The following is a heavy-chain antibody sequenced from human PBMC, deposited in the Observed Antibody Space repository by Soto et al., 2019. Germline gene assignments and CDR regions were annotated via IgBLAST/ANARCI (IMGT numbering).Heavy chain of an antibody. D-gene: IGHD6-19*01. V-gene: IGHV3-23*01. Sequence: EVQVLQSGGGLVQPGGSLRLSCAASGFTFTTYAMTWVRQAPGKGLEWVSGISAGGGNTYHADSVKGRFTISRDNSKNRVYLQMNSLRAEDTAVYYCAKVVASGWYYFDYWGQGTLVTVSS. J-gene: IGHJ4*02. CDR1: GFTFTTYA. CDR2: ISAGGGNT. CDR3: AKVVASGWYYFDY.